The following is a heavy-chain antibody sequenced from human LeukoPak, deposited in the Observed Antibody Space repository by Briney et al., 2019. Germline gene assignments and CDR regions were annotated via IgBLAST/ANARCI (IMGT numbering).Heavy chain of an antibody. J-gene: IGHJ4*02. Sequence: SETLSLTCAVSGYSISGGYYWGWIRPPPGKGLEWIGSIYHSGSTYYNPSLKSRVTISVDTSKNQFSLKLSSVTAADTAVYYCARSSSGWYYVYWGQGTLVTVSS. D-gene: IGHD6-19*01. CDR3: ARSSSGWYYVY. CDR2: IYHSGST. CDR1: GYSISGGYY. V-gene: IGHV4-38-2*01.